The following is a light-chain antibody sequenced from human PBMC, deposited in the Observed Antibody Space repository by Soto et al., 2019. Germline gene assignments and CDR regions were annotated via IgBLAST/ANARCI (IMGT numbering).Light chain of an antibody. V-gene: IGLV2-23*01. CDR1: SNDIGIDKL. CDR3: CSYANSNNWL. CDR2: EGF. J-gene: IGLJ2*01. Sequence: QSVLAQPASVSGSPGQSITISCTGTSNDIGIDKLVSWYQQHPGRAPKLMIYEGFKRPSGVSNRFSGSKSGNSASLTISGLRAEDEADYYCCSYANSNNWLFGGGTQLTV.